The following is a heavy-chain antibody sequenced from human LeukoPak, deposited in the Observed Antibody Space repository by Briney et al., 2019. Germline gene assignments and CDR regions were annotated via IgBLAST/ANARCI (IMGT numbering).Heavy chain of an antibody. CDR1: GGSISSGGYS. CDR2: IYYSGST. CDR3: ARDTYYDSSGYYPDYYYMDV. V-gene: IGHV4-30-4*07. J-gene: IGHJ6*03. Sequence: SQTLSHTCAVSGGSISSGGYSWSWIRQPPGKGLEWIGYIYYSGSTNYNPSLKSRVTISVDTSKNQFSLKLSSVTAADTAVYYCARDTYYDSSGYYPDYYYMDVWGKGTTVTISS. D-gene: IGHD3-22*01.